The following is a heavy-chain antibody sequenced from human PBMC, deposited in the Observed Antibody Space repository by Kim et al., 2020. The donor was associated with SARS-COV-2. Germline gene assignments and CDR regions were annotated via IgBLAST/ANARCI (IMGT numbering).Heavy chain of an antibody. CDR2: MNPNSGNT. Sequence: ASVKVSCKASGYTFTSYDINWVRQATGQGLEWMGWMNPNSGNTGYAQKFQGRVTMTRNTSISTAYMELSSLRSEDTAVYYCARVPRRHGGFDYWGQGTLVTVSS. V-gene: IGHV1-8*01. J-gene: IGHJ4*02. D-gene: IGHD2-15*01. CDR1: GYTFTSYD. CDR3: ARVPRRHGGFDY.